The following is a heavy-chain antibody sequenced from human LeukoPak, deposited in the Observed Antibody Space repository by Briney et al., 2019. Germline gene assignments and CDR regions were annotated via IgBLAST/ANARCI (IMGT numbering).Heavy chain of an antibody. CDR2: IRQDGSEK. J-gene: IGHJ4*01. Sequence: GGSLRLSCEVSGFTFTDYGMNWVRQAPGKGPEWVASIRQDGSEKTYVDSVKGRFTISRDNTKNSLSLQLNGLRAKDTAVYYCARDGTAAGLYFDLWGQGTMVTVSS. D-gene: IGHD6-13*01. V-gene: IGHV3-7*01. CDR3: ARDGTAAGLYFDL. CDR1: GFTFTDYG.